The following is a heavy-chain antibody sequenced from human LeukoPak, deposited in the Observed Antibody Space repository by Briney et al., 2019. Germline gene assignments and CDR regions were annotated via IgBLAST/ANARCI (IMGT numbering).Heavy chain of an antibody. V-gene: IGHV4-31*03. CDR2: IYHSGST. CDR3: ARARDYYDSSGRRDAFDI. D-gene: IGHD3-22*01. CDR1: GGSISSGAYY. J-gene: IGHJ3*02. Sequence: SQTLSLTCTVSGGSISSGAYYWSWIRQHPGKGLEWIGYIYHSGSTYYNPPLKSRLTISVEMSKNQLSLKLSSVTAADTAVYYCARARDYYDSSGRRDAFDIWGQGTMVTVSS.